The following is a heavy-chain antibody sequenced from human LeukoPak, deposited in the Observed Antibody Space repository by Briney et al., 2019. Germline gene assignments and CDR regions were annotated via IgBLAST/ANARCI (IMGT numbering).Heavy chain of an antibody. V-gene: IGHV3-23*01. CDR1: GFAFSDYA. D-gene: IGHD1/OR15-1a*01. Sequence: GGSLRLSCAASGFAFSDYAMSWVRQAPGKGLEWVSGISGGGRSIYYADSVKGRFNISRDNSKNILYLQMTDVTVEDTAVYYCAKESEQLVGNNWFDPWGQGTLVTVSS. J-gene: IGHJ5*02. CDR3: AKESEQLVGNNWFDP. CDR2: ISGGGRSI.